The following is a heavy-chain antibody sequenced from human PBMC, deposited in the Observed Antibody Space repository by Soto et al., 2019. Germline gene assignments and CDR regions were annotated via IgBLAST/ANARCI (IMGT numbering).Heavy chain of an antibody. D-gene: IGHD6-13*01. CDR3: ASPCQGIAAAGSFDY. V-gene: IGHV3-48*03. J-gene: IGHJ4*02. CDR2: ISSSGSTI. Sequence: PGGSLRLSCAASGFTFSSYEMNWVRQAPGKGLEWVSYISSSGSTIYYADSVKGRFTISRDNAKNSLYLQMNSLRAEDTAVYYCASPCQGIAAAGSFDYWGQGTLVTVSS. CDR1: GFTFSSYE.